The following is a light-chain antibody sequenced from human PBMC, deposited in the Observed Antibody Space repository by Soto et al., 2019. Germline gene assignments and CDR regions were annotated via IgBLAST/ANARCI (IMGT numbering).Light chain of an antibody. Sequence: ETVLTQSPGTVSLSPGERATLSCRTSQSVNSNYLAWYQQKPGQAPRLLIYGVFSRATGIPDRFSGSGSGTGFTLTISGLEPEDSAVYYCQHYDGSPRTFGQGTKLEIK. J-gene: IGKJ2*01. CDR1: QSVNSNY. CDR3: QHYDGSPRT. V-gene: IGKV3-20*01. CDR2: GVF.